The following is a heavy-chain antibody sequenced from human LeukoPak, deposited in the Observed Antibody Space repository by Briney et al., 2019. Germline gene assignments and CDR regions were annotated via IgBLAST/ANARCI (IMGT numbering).Heavy chain of an antibody. CDR1: GFTVSSNY. D-gene: IGHD2-21*02. V-gene: IGHV3-66*02. CDR2: IYRGGGT. CDR3: ARAVGVTAIHNAFDI. Sequence: GGSLRLSCAASGFTVSSNYMSWVRQAPGNGLEWVSVIYRGGGTDYADSVKGRFTISRDNSKNTRYLQMNSLRAEDTAVYYCARAVGVTAIHNAFDIWGQGTMVTVSS. J-gene: IGHJ3*02.